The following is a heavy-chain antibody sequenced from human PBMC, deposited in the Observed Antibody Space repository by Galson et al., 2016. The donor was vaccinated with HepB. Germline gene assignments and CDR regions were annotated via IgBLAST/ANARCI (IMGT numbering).Heavy chain of an antibody. D-gene: IGHD3-3*01. CDR2: ISSSSTTM. J-gene: IGHJ6*02. CDR1: GFTFSDYY. CDR3: ARGKSHKSNSYDGMDV. Sequence: SLRLSCAASGFTFSDYYMSWIRQAPGKGLEWVSYISSSSTTMYYAGPGEGRFTISRDNAKRSLDLQLNSLRVEDTAVYYCARGKSHKSNSYDGMDVWGQGTTVTVSS. V-gene: IGHV3-11*01.